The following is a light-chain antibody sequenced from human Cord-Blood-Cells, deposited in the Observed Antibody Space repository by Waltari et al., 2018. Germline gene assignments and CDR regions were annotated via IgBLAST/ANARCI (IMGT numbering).Light chain of an antibody. CDR3: SSYTSSSTV. V-gene: IGLV2-14*01. CDR2: DVS. CDR1: SRDVGGYNY. J-gene: IGLJ2*01. Sequence: QSALTQPASVSGPPGQSITLSCTGTSRDVGGYNYVSWYQQHPGKAPKLMIYDVSNRPSGVSNRFSGSKSGNTASLTISGLQAEDEADYYCSSYTSSSTVFGGGTKLTVL.